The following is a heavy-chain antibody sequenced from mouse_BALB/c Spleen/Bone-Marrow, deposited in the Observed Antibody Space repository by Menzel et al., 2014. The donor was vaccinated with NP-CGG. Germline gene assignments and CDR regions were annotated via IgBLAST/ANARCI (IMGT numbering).Heavy chain of an antibody. Sequence: VQLKQSGGGLVQPGGSRKVSCAASGFTFSSFGMHWVRQAPEKGLEWVAYISSGSSTIYYADTVKGRFTISRDNPKNTLFLHMTSLRSEDTAMYYCARSTMITTGYYCAMDYWGQGTSVTVSS. CDR2: ISSGSSTI. CDR1: GFTFSSFG. V-gene: IGHV5-17*02. CDR3: ARSTMITTGYYCAMDY. D-gene: IGHD2-4*01. J-gene: IGHJ4*01.